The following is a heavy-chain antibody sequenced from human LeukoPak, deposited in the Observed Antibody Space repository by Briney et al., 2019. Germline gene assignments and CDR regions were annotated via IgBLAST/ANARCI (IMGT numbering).Heavy chain of an antibody. J-gene: IGHJ6*03. CDR1: GDSVSSNSAA. Sequence: SQTLSLTCAISGDSVSSNSAAWNWIRQSPSRGLEWLGRTYYRSKWYNDYAVSVKSRITINPDTSKNQFSLQLNSVTPEDTAVYYCARDRVAAAVFYCYYYMDVWGKGTTVTVSS. CDR2: TYYRSKWYN. D-gene: IGHD6-13*01. CDR3: ARDRVAAAVFYCYYYMDV. V-gene: IGHV6-1*01.